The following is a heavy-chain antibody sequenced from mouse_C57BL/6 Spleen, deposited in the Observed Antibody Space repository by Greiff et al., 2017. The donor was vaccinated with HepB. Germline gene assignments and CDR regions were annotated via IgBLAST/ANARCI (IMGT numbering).Heavy chain of an antibody. Sequence: QVQLQQSGPELVKPGASVKISCKASGYAFSSSWMNWVKQRPGKGLEWIGRIYPGDGDTNYNGKFKGKATLTADKSSSTAYMQLSSLTSEDSAVYCCARSPIYYGSSLDYWGQGTTLTVSS. V-gene: IGHV1-82*01. J-gene: IGHJ2*01. D-gene: IGHD1-1*01. CDR3: ARSPIYYGSSLDY. CDR1: GYAFSSSW. CDR2: IYPGDGDT.